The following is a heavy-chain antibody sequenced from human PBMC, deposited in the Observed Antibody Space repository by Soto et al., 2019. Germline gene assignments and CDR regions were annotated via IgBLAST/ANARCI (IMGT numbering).Heavy chain of an antibody. J-gene: IGHJ5*02. Sequence: SETLSLTCTVSGGSISSSSFHWGWIRQPPGKGLEWIGSIYYSGSTYYSPSLKSRVTISVDTSKNQFSLKLSSVTAADTAVYYCARDLVANWFDPWGQGTLVTVS. CDR2: IYYSGST. V-gene: IGHV4-39*02. CDR1: GGSISSSSFH. D-gene: IGHD2-21*01. CDR3: ARDLVANWFDP.